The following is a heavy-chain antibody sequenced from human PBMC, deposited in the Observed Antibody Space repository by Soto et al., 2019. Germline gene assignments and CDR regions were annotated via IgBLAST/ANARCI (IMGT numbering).Heavy chain of an antibody. D-gene: IGHD3-16*02. Sequence: EVQLVESGGGLVKPGGSLRLSCAASGFTFSSYSMNWVRQAPGKGLEWVSSISSSSSYIYYADSVKGRFTISRYNAKKSLYLQMNSLRAEDTAVYYCARDPEGSYRSSTLDLWGRVTLVTV. CDR2: ISSSSSYI. V-gene: IGHV3-21*01. CDR3: ARDPEGSYRSSTLDL. J-gene: IGHJ2*01. CDR1: GFTFSSYS.